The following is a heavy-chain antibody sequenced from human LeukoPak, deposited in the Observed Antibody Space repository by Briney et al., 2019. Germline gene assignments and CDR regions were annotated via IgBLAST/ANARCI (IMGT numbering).Heavy chain of an antibody. J-gene: IGHJ4*02. CDR3: AKSGGYGLIDY. CDR2: IYYTGSA. V-gene: IGHV4-39*01. CDR1: GASISSTPYY. Sequence: SETLSLTCAVSGASISSTPYYWGWIRQPPGKGLEWIGSIYYTGSAYYNASLQSRVTISIDTSKNQFSLRLNSVIAADTAMYYCAKSGGYGLIDYWGQGTLVTVSS. D-gene: IGHD1-26*01.